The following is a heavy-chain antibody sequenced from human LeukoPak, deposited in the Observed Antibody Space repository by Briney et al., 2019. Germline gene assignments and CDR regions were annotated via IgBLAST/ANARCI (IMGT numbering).Heavy chain of an antibody. CDR2: LDSSGAYI. CDR3: ARDNAVTLDY. V-gene: IGHV3-21*06. D-gene: IGHD6-19*01. CDR1: GFTFNTYT. Sequence: GGSLRLSCAASGFTFNTYTMNWARQAPGKGLEWLSSLDSSGAYIFYADSVKGRFIISRDNAKNSLYLQMNSLRAEDTAVYYCARDNAVTLDYWGQGTLVTVSS. J-gene: IGHJ4*02.